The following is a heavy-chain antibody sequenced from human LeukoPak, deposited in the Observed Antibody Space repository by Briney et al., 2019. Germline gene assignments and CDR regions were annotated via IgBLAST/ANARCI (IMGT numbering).Heavy chain of an antibody. J-gene: IGHJ4*02. CDR1: GFTVSSNY. Sequence: GGSLRLSCAASGFTVSSNYMSWVRQAPGKGLEWVSVIYSGGSTYYADSVKGRFTISRDNAKNSVYLQMNSLRVEDTAFYYCAAVIDYWGQGTLVTVSS. CDR2: IYSGGST. V-gene: IGHV3-53*01. CDR3: AAVIDY.